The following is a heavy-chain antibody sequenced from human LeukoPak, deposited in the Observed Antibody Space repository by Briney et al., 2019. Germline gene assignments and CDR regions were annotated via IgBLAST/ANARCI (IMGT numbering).Heavy chain of an antibody. Sequence: SETLSLTCTVSGGSISSYYWSWIRQPPGKGLEWIGYISYSGSTNYNPPLKSRVTISLDTSKNQFSLKLSSVTAADTAVYYCAGHHPRNTVDFWGQGTLVTVSS. D-gene: IGHD2-8*02. J-gene: IGHJ4*02. CDR3: AGHHPRNTVDF. CDR1: GGSISSYY. V-gene: IGHV4-59*08. CDR2: ISYSGST.